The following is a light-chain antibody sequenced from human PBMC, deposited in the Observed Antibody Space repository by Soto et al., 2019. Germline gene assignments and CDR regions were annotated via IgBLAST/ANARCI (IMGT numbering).Light chain of an antibody. V-gene: IGLV2-14*01. CDR3: SSFTTTRTYA. CDR1: SSDVGYCDC. J-gene: IGLJ1*01. Sequence: QSALTQPASVSGSPGQSITISCTGTSSDVGYCDCVSWYQQHPGRVPRLMIYAVNNRPSGVSNRFSGSKSGNTASLTISGLQAEDEADYYCSSFTTTRTYAFGAGTKLTVL. CDR2: AVN.